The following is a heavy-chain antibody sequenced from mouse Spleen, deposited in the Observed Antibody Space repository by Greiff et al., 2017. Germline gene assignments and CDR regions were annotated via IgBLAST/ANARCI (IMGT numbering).Heavy chain of an antibody. CDR1: GFTFSSYA. J-gene: IGHJ4*01. CDR3: ARDRLLMDY. D-gene: IGHD2-1*01. CDR2: ISDGGSYT. V-gene: IGHV5-4*01. Sequence: DVHLVESGGGLVKPGGSLKLSCAASGFTFSSYAMSWVRQTPEKRLEWVATISDGGSYTYYPDNVKGRFTISRDNAKNNLYLQMSHLKSEDTAMYYCARDRLLMDYWGQGTSVTVSS.